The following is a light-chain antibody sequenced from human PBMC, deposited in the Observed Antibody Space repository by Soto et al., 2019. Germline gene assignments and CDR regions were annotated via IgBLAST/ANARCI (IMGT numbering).Light chain of an antibody. Sequence: DIVMTQSPDSLAVSLGERATINCKSSQGVLYSSNNKNYLAWYQQKPGQPPKLLICWASTRGSGVPDRFSGSGSGTDFTLTISSLQAEDVAVYYCQQYYTNALTFGGGTKVGVK. CDR3: QQYYTNALT. J-gene: IGKJ4*01. CDR1: QGVLYSSNNKNY. CDR2: WAS. V-gene: IGKV4-1*01.